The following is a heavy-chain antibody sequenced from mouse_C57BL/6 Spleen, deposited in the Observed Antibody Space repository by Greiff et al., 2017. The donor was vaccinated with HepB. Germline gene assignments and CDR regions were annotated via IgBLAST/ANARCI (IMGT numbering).Heavy chain of an antibody. Sequence: VQLQQSGAELMKPGASVKLSCKATGYTFTGYWIEWVKQRPGHGLEWIGEILPGSGSTNYNEKFKGKATFTADTSSNTAYMQLSSLTTEDSAIYYCASPSYYYGSSYWYFDVWGSGPTVTVSS. J-gene: IGHJ1*01. CDR3: ASPSYYYGSSYWYFDV. CDR1: GYTFTGYW. D-gene: IGHD1-1*01. V-gene: IGHV1-9*01. CDR2: ILPGSGST.